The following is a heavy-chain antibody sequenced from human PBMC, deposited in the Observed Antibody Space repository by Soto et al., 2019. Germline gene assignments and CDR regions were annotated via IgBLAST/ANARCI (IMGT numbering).Heavy chain of an antibody. CDR2: IWYDGSNK. CDR1: GFTFSSYG. D-gene: IGHD4-17*01. V-gene: IGHV3-33*01. J-gene: IGHJ4*02. Sequence: QVQLVESGGGVVQPGRSLRLSCAASGFTFSSYGMHWVRQAPGKGLEWVAVIWYDGSNKYYADSVKGRFTISRDNSKNTLYLQMKSLRAEDTAVYYCARGLYGDYGYYFDYWGQGTLVTVSS. CDR3: ARGLYGDYGYYFDY.